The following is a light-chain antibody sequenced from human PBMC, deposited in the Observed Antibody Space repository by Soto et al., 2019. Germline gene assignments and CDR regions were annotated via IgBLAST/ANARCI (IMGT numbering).Light chain of an antibody. CDR3: GAWDDSLNGGV. CDR1: SSNIGSNV. J-gene: IGLJ1*01. V-gene: IGLV1-44*01. Sequence: QSVLTQPPSASGTPGQRVTISCSGSSSNIGSNVVAWYQHLPGTAPKLLIYSNNQRPSGVPDRFSGSKSSTSASLAISGLQSEDEADYYCGAWDDSLNGGVFGTGTKVTV. CDR2: SNN.